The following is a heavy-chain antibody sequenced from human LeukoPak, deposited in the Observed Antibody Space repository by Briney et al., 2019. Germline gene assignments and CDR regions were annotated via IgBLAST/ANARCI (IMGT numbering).Heavy chain of an antibody. Sequence: ASVKVSCKASGCTFTGYYMHWVRQAPGQGLEWMGWINPNSGGTNYAQKFQGWVTMTRDTSISTAYMELSRLRSDDTAVYYCARALMTTVTTHFDYWGQGTLVTVSS. D-gene: IGHD4-17*01. J-gene: IGHJ4*02. CDR1: GCTFTGYY. CDR3: ARALMTTVTTHFDY. V-gene: IGHV1-2*04. CDR2: INPNSGGT.